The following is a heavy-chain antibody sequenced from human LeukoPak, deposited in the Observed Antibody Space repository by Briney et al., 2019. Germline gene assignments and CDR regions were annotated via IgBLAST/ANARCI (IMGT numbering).Heavy chain of an antibody. CDR2: IYYSGST. CDR1: GGSISSGDYY. Sequence: PSQTLSLTCTVSGGSISSGDYYWSWIRQPPGKGLEWIGYIYYSGSTYYNPSLKSRVTISVDTSKNQFSLKLSSVTAADTAVYYCASRPSVGYCSGGSCYETNWFDPWGQGTLVTVSS. D-gene: IGHD2-15*01. V-gene: IGHV4-30-4*01. CDR3: ASRPSVGYCSGGSCYETNWFDP. J-gene: IGHJ5*02.